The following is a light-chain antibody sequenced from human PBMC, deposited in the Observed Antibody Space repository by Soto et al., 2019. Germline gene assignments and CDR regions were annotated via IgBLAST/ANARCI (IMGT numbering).Light chain of an antibody. CDR1: QSVTTF. V-gene: IGKV3-11*01. CDR2: DAS. CDR3: QQYNNWLWT. J-gene: IGKJ1*01. Sequence: EIVLTQSPAILSLSPGERATLSCRASQSVTTFLAWYQQKPGQAPRLLIYDASDRATGIPARFSGSGSGTDFTLTISNLEPEDFAVYYCQQYNNWLWTFGQGTKVEIK.